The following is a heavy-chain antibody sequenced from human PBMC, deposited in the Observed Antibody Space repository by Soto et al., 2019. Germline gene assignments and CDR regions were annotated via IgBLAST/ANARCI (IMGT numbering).Heavy chain of an antibody. CDR2: VYHSGTT. CDR1: GGSIRSYY. J-gene: IGHJ3*02. V-gene: IGHV4-59*01. Sequence: PSETVSLTCTVSGGSIRSYYWSWIRQPPGKGLEWIGYVYHSGTTNYNPSLKSRVTISVDTSKSQFSLKLTSVTAADPAVYYCARAPDYYGRNSPTFDICAQRKMLPVSS. CDR3: ARAPDYYGRNSPTFDI. D-gene: IGHD3-10*01.